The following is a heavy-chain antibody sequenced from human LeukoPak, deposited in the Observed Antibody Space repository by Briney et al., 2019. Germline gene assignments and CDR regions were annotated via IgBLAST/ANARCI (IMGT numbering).Heavy chain of an antibody. V-gene: IGHV1-69*02. CDR2: IIPILGIA. CDR1: GGTFSSYT. D-gene: IGHD5-12*01. CDR3: ARGYSGYDWRYYFDY. J-gene: IGHJ4*02. Sequence: GASVKVSCKASGGTFSSYTISWVRQAPGQGLEWMGRIIPILGIANYAQKFQGRVTITADKSTSTAYMELSSLRSEDTAVYYCARGYSGYDWRYYFDYWGQGTLVTVSS.